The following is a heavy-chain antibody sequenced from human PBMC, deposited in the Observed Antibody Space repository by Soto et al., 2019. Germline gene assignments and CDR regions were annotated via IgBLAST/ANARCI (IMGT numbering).Heavy chain of an antibody. CDR1: GFTFDDYA. CDR2: ISWNSGSI. D-gene: IGHD3-10*01. CDR3: AKVPYFYGSGSYYTDY. J-gene: IGHJ4*02. Sequence: GGSLRLSCAASGFTFDDYAMHWVRQAPGKGLEWVSGISWNSGSIGYADSVKGRFTISRDNAKNSLYLQMNSLRAEDTAVYYCAKVPYFYGSGSYYTDYWGQGTLVTVSS. V-gene: IGHV3-9*01.